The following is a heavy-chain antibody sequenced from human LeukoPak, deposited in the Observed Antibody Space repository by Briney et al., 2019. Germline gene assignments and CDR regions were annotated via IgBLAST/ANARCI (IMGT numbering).Heavy chain of an antibody. J-gene: IGHJ4*02. CDR3: ARAGYDSSGYYSH. CDR1: GYTFTGYY. CDR2: INPNSGGT. V-gene: IGHV1-2*02. D-gene: IGHD3-22*01. Sequence: ASVKVSCKASGYTFTGYYMHWVRQAPGQGLEWMGWINPNSGGTNYAQKFQGRVTMTRDTSISTAYMELSRLRSDDTAVYYRARAGYDSSGYYSHWGQGTLVTVSS.